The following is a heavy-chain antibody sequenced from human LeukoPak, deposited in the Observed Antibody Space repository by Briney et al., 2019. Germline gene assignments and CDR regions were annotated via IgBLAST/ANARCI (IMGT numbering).Heavy chain of an antibody. Sequence: GGSLRLSCAASGFTFYVYAMSWVRQAPGKGLEWVSSITSSGDATFHADSVKGRFTLSRDNSKSTLYLQMSRLRVEDTAVYYCARDPPYKSGWYSGHWYFDLWGRGTLVTVSS. CDR2: ITSSGDAT. V-gene: IGHV3-23*01. D-gene: IGHD6-19*01. CDR1: GFTFYVYA. CDR3: ARDPPYKSGWYSGHWYFDL. J-gene: IGHJ2*01.